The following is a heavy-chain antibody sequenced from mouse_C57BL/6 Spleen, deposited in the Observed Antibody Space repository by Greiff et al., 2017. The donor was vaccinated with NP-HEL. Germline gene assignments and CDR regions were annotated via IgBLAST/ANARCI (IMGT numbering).Heavy chain of an antibody. D-gene: IGHD4-1*01. CDR1: GFTFSSYA. Sequence: EVQVVESGGGLVKPGGSLKLSCAASGFTFSSYAMSWVRQTPEKRLEWVATISDGGSYTYYPDNVKGRFTISRDNAKNNLYLQMSHLKSEDTAMYYCASGGTGTGNYAMDYWGQGTSVTVSS. CDR2: ISDGGSYT. V-gene: IGHV5-4*01. CDR3: ASGGTGTGNYAMDY. J-gene: IGHJ4*01.